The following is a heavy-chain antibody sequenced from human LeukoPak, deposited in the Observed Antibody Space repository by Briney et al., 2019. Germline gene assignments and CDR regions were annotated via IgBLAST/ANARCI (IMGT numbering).Heavy chain of an antibody. CDR3: ARSLDSSSWHRLGPFDY. CDR1: GFTFSSYS. Sequence: PGGSLRLSCAASGFTFSSYSINWVRQAPGKGLEWVSYISSSSSTIYYADSVKGRFTISRDNAKNSLYLQMNSLRAEDTAVYYCARSLDSSSWHRLGPFDYWGQGNLVTVSS. CDR2: ISSSSSTI. J-gene: IGHJ4*02. D-gene: IGHD6-13*01. V-gene: IGHV3-48*01.